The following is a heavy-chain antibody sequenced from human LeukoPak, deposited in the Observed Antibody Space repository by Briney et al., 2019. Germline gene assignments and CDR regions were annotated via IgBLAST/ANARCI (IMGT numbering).Heavy chain of an antibody. Sequence: PSQTLSLTCTVSGGSISSGSYYRSWIRQPAGKGLEWIGRIYTSGSTNYNPSLKSRVTISVDTSKNQFSLKLSSVTAADTAVYYCARDTTVDGGFDYWGQGTLVTVSS. CDR1: GGSISSGSYY. J-gene: IGHJ4*02. V-gene: IGHV4-61*02. CDR2: IYTSGST. CDR3: ARDTTVDGGFDY. D-gene: IGHD4-23*01.